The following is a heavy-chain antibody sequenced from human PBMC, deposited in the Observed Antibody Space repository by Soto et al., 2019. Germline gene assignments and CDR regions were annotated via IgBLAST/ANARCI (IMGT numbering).Heavy chain of an antibody. CDR2: ISSSGSTI. Sequence: PGGSLRLSCAASGFTFSDYYMSWIRQAPGKGLEWVSYISSSGSTIYYADSVKGRFTISRDNAKNSLYLQMNSLRAEDTAVYYCARDSTTGVRYYYYGMDVWGQGTTVTVSS. V-gene: IGHV3-11*01. CDR3: ARDSTTGVRYYYYGMDV. CDR1: GFTFSDYY. D-gene: IGHD3-10*01. J-gene: IGHJ6*02.